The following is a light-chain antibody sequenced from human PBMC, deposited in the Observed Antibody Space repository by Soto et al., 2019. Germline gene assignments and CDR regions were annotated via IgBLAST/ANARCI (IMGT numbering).Light chain of an antibody. J-gene: IGKJ3*01. Sequence: ETVLTQSPGTLSLSPGERATLSCRASQNLNSNFLAWYQQKPGQAPRLLIYGVSNRATGIPDRFSGSGSGTEFTLTISRLEPEDFAVYYCQQYGSSPPFTFGPGTKVDIK. V-gene: IGKV3-20*01. CDR3: QQYGSSPPFT. CDR2: GVS. CDR1: QNLNSNF.